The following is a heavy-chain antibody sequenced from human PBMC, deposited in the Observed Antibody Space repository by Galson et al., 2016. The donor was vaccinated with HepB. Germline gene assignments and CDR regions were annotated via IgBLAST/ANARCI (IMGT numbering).Heavy chain of an antibody. CDR3: ARDGGVSYYGLDY. CDR1: GYTLANYQ. V-gene: IGHV1-46*01. Sequence: SVKVSCKASGYTLANYQMHWVRQAPGQGLEWMGILKPSGGSRSYAQKFQDRLTMTRDTSTSTVYMELSSLRSEDTAVYYCARDGGVSYYGLDYWGQGTLVTVSS. J-gene: IGHJ4*02. D-gene: IGHD1-26*01. CDR2: LKPSGGSR.